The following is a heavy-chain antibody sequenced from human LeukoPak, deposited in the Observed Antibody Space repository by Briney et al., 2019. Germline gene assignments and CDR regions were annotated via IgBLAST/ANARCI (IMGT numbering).Heavy chain of an antibody. J-gene: IGHJ5*02. D-gene: IGHD4-17*01. V-gene: IGHV1-69*04. CDR2: IIPIFGIA. CDR3: ARGSDYGENNWFDP. Sequence: SVKVSCKASGGTFSSYAISWVRQAPGQGLEWMGRIIPIFGIANYAQKFQGRVTITADKSTSTAYMELSSLRSEDTAVYYCARGSDYGENNWFDPWGQGTPVTVSS. CDR1: GGTFSSYA.